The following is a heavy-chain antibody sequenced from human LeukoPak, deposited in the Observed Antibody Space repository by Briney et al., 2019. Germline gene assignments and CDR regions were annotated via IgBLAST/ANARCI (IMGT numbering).Heavy chain of an antibody. Sequence: PSETLSLTCTVSGGSFSGFRWHWIRQPPGKGPEWIGEINHSGGTTYNPSLKSRVTISVDTSKIQFSLNLTSVTAADTAVYYCALELVVPAALERLNAFDIWGHGTMVTVSS. J-gene: IGHJ3*02. CDR2: INHSGGT. CDR3: ALELVVPAALERLNAFDI. V-gene: IGHV4-34*01. D-gene: IGHD2-2*01. CDR1: GGSFSGFR.